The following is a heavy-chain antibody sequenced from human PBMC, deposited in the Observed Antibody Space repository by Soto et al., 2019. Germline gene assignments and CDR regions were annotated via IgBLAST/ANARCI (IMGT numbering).Heavy chain of an antibody. D-gene: IGHD1-20*01. J-gene: IGHJ5*02. CDR3: ARGVTGKTGWFDP. V-gene: IGHV1-8*01. Sequence: QVQLVQSGAEVKKPGASVKVSCKTSGYTFTHYDINWVRQATGQGLEWVGWMNPNSANTGYAQKFQGRVAMTTNTSISTAYREVSSLRSEDTAVDYCARGVTGKTGWFDPWGQGTLVTVSS. CDR2: MNPNSANT. CDR1: GYTFTHYD.